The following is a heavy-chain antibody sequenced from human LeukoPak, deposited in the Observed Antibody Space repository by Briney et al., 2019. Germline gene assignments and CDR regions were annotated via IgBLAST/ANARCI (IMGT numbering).Heavy chain of an antibody. CDR2: IYYSGNT. V-gene: IGHV4-59*01. CDR3: ARSSGWYYFDK. J-gene: IGHJ4*02. D-gene: IGHD6-19*01. Sequence: SVTLSLTCTVSGGSISRYYWSWIRQPPGKGLEWIGYIYYSGNTNYKPSLKSRVTISLDTSKNQFSLKLNSLIAANTAVYYCARSSGWYYFDKWGQGTLVTVSS. CDR1: GGSISRYY.